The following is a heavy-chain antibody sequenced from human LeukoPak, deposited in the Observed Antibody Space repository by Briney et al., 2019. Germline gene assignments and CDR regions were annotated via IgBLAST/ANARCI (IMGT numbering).Heavy chain of an antibody. CDR1: RYTFISFD. CDR3: ARGVGGLGNMDV. CDR2: MSPKSGNT. J-gene: IGHJ6*03. Sequence: ASVTVSRKASRYTFISFDIDGVRQATGQGLAWMGWMSPKSGNTDYAQKFQGRVTMTRNTSINTAYLELSSLRSDDTAVYFCARGVGGLGNMDVWGEGTTVIVSS. V-gene: IGHV1-8*01. D-gene: IGHD3-16*01.